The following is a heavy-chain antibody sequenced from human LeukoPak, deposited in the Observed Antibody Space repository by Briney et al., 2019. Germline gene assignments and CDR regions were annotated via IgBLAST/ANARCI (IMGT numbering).Heavy chain of an antibody. V-gene: IGHV3-23*01. D-gene: IGHD3-3*01. CDR2: ISGSGGTT. Sequence: GGSLRLSCVASEFTFSTYSMNWVRQAPGKGTDWVSAISGSGGTTYYADSLKGRFTISRDNSKNTLYLQMTSLRVEDTALYYCAKDAKRNYDFWDRFDYWGQGALVTVSS. CDR1: EFTFSTYS. CDR3: AKDAKRNYDFWDRFDY. J-gene: IGHJ4*02.